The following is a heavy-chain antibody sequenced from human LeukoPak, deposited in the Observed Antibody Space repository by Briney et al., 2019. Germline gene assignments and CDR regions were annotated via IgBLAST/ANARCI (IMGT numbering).Heavy chain of an antibody. J-gene: IGHJ4*02. CDR1: GFTFSSYE. V-gene: IGHV3-48*03. CDR2: ISSSGSTI. Sequence: PGGSLRLSCAASGFTFSSYEMNWVRQAPGKGLEWVSYISSSGSTIYYADSVKGRFTISRDNAKNSLYLQMNSLRAEDTAVYYCARDPSLEWGWYFVYWGQGTLVTVSS. CDR3: ARDPSLEWGWYFVY. D-gene: IGHD3-3*01.